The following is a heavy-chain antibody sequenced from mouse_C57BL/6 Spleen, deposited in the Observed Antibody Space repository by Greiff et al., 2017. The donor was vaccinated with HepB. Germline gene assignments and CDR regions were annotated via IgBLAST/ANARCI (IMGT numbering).Heavy chain of an antibody. J-gene: IGHJ3*01. CDR2: INPNNGGT. D-gene: IGHD2-4*01. V-gene: IGHV1-22*01. CDR3: ARRNYDHGGFAY. Sequence: EVQLQQSGPELVKPGASVKMSCKASGYTFTDYNMHWVKQSHGKSLEWIGYINPNNGGTSYNQKFKGKATLTVNKSSSTAYMELRSLISDDSAVYYCARRNYDHGGFAYWGQGTLVTVSA. CDR1: GYTFTDYN.